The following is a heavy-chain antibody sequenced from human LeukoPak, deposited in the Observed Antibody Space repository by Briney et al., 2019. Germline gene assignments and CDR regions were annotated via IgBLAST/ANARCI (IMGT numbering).Heavy chain of an antibody. D-gene: IGHD2/OR15-2a*01. Sequence: GGSLRLSCAASGXTFSSYGMHWVCQAPGKGLEWVAVISYEGYNKYYADSVKGRFTISRDNSKNTLYLQMNSLRAEDTAVYYCAKEAGNWYFDLWGRGTLVTVSS. V-gene: IGHV3-30*18. CDR2: ISYEGYNK. CDR1: GXTFSSYG. CDR3: AKEAGNWYFDL. J-gene: IGHJ2*01.